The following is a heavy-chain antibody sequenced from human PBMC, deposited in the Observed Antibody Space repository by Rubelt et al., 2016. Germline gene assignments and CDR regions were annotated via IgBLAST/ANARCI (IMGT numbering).Heavy chain of an antibody. CDR2: IIVGSGNT. Sequence: QMQLVLSGPEVKKPGTSLMISCKASGFAFSTSAIQWVRQAPGQRPEWIGWIIVGSGNTNYAQNFQDRVTITRDMSTRTSYLELSSLRTEDTPVYYWLARTDATGCGQFEYWGQGTVVTVSS. J-gene: IGHJ4*02. D-gene: IGHD2-21*01. CDR3: LARTDATGCGQFEY. V-gene: IGHV1-58*02. CDR1: GFAFSTSA.